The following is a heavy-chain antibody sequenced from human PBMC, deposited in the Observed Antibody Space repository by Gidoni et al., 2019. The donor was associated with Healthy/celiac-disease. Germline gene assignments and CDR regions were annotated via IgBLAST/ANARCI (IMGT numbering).Heavy chain of an antibody. CDR3: TSAGSYDAGFGY. CDR2: IRSKANSYAT. Sequence: EVQLVESGGGLVQPGGSLTLSCAASCFTFSGSAMHWVRRVSGKGLEWVGRIRSKANSYATAYAASVKGRFTISRDDSKNTAYLQMNSLKTEDTAVYYCTSAGSYDAGFGYWGQGTLVTVSS. J-gene: IGHJ4*02. D-gene: IGHD1-26*01. V-gene: IGHV3-73*02. CDR1: CFTFSGSA.